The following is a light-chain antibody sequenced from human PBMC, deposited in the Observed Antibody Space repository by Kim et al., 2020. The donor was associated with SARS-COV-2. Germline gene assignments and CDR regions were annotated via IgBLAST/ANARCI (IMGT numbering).Light chain of an antibody. V-gene: IGLV2-8*01. Sequence: QSALTQPPSASGSPGQSVTISCTGTSSDVGDYNYVSWYQQHPGEAPKLIIYEVNKRPSGVPDRFSGSKSGNTASLTVSGLQAEDEADYYCSSYAGSDNVLFGGGTQLAVL. J-gene: IGLJ2*01. CDR1: SSDVGDYNY. CDR3: SSYAGSDNVL. CDR2: EVN.